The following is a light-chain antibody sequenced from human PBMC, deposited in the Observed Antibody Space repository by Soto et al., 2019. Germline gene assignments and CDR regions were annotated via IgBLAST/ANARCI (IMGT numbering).Light chain of an antibody. CDR3: PQRSNWPIT. Sequence: EIVLTQSPATLSLSPGERATLSCRASQSVSSYLAWYQQKPGQAPRLLIYDASNRATGIPARFSGSGSGTDFTLTISSLETEEFAVYYCPQRSNWPITYGHGKRLEIK. CDR1: QSVSSY. CDR2: DAS. V-gene: IGKV3-11*01. J-gene: IGKJ5*01.